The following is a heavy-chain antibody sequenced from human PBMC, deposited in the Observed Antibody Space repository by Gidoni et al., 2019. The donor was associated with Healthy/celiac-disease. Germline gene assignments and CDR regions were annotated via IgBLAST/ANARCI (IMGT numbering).Heavy chain of an antibody. J-gene: IGHJ6*03. D-gene: IGHD3-9*01. CDR3: AKQYDILTGYYVRFPMDV. CDR2: ISYDGSNK. Sequence: QVPLVESGGGVVQPGRSLSLYCASSGFTFSCYGLHWVRQAPGKGLEWVAVISYDGSNKYYADSVKGRFTISRDNSKNTLYLQMNSLRAEDTAVYYCAKQYDILTGYYVRFPMDVWGKGTTVTVSS. CDR1: GFTFSCYG. V-gene: IGHV3-30*18.